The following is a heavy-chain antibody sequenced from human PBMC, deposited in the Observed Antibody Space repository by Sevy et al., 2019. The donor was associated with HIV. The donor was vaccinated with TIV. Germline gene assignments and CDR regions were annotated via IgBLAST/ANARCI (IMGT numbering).Heavy chain of an antibody. CDR3: AREYWNDVNFDY. CDR2: TYYRSKWYN. D-gene: IGHD1-1*01. Sequence: QSQTLSLTCAISGDSVSNDFAAWNWIRQSPSRGLEWLGRTYYRSKWYNDYAVFVNSRITINPDTSKNQFSLQLNSVTPEDTAVYYCAREYWNDVNFDYWGQGTLVTVSS. V-gene: IGHV6-1*01. J-gene: IGHJ4*02. CDR1: GDSVSNDFAA.